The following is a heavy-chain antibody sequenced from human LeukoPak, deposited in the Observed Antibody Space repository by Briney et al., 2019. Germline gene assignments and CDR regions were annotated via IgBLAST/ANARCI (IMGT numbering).Heavy chain of an antibody. J-gene: IGHJ4*02. CDR3: TTFYHEYSPY. CDR2: IKGNADGGTP. Sequence: GGSLRLSCAASGFSFMNAWMIWVRQAPGKGLEWVGRIKGNADGGTPDYAAPARGRFTISRDDSKNTLYLQMNSLKTEDTAVYYCTTFYHEYSPYWGRGTLVTVSS. V-gene: IGHV3-15*01. D-gene: IGHD2/OR15-2a*01. CDR1: GFSFMNAW.